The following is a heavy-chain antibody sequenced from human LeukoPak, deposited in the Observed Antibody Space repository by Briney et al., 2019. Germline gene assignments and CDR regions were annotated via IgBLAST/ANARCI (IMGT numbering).Heavy chain of an antibody. CDR2: IIPILGIA. CDR3: ARDRHEDAFDI. J-gene: IGHJ3*02. Sequence: EASVKVSCKASGGTFSSYAISWVRQAPGQGLEWMGRIIPILGIANYAQKFQGRVTITADKSTSTAYMELSSLRSEDTAVYYCARDRHEDAFDIWGQGTMVTVSS. CDR1: GGTFSSYA. V-gene: IGHV1-69*04.